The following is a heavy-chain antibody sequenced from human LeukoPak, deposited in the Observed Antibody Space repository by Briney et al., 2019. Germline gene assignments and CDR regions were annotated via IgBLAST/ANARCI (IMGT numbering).Heavy chain of an antibody. J-gene: IGHJ4*02. CDR2: ISSSSSYI. CDR1: GFTFSSYS. V-gene: IGHV3-21*01. CDR3: ARIYYYGSGSYLAFDY. Sequence: WGSLRLSCAASGFTFSSYSMNWVRQVPGKGLEWVSSISSSSSYIYYADSVKGRFTISRDNAKNSLYLQMNSLRAEDTAVYYCARIYYYGSGSYLAFDYWGQGTLVTVSS. D-gene: IGHD3-10*01.